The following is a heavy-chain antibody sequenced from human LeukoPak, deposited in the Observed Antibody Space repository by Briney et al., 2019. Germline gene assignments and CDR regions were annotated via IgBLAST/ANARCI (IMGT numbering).Heavy chain of an antibody. J-gene: IGHJ4*02. CDR3: ARVSSDSISYYDH. V-gene: IGHV3-74*01. CDR2: INSEGSTI. CDR1: GITFSTYW. D-gene: IGHD3-22*01. Sequence: GGSLRLSCAGSGITFSTYWMHWVRQAPGKGLVWVSRINSEGSTISYADSVKGRFTISRDNARNTLFLQMNSLRAEDTAVYYCARVSSDSISYYDHWGQGTLVTVSS.